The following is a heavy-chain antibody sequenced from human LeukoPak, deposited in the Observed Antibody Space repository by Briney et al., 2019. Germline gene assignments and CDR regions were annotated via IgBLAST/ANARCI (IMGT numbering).Heavy chain of an antibody. CDR1: GGAVTTFA. CDR2: TIPIFGTP. CDR3: ARSYSSSSGHDAFNI. J-gene: IGHJ3*02. D-gene: IGHD6-6*01. V-gene: IGHV1-69*06. Sequence: SVKVSCKTSGGAVTTFAISWVRQAPGQGLEWMGGTIPIFGTPDHAQRFQGRVTITADRSTGTVYLELSSLRSEDTVVYYCARSYSSSSGHDAFNIWGQGTMVTVSS.